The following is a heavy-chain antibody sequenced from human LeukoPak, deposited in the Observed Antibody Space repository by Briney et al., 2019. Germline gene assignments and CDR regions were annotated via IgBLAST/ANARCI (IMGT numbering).Heavy chain of an antibody. Sequence: PSETLSLTCTVSGGSISSGGYSWSWIRQHPGKGLEWIGYIYYSGSTYYNPSLKSRVTISVDTSKNQFSLKLSSVTAADTAVYYCARGASIGSYSIFWFDPWGQGTLVTVSS. J-gene: IGHJ5*02. CDR1: GGSISSGGYS. V-gene: IGHV4-31*03. CDR3: ARGASIGSYSIFWFDP. D-gene: IGHD1-26*01. CDR2: IYYSGST.